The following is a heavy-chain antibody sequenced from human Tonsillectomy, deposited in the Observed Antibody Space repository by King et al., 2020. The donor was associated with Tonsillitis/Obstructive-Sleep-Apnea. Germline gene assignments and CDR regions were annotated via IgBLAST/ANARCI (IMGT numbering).Heavy chain of an antibody. D-gene: IGHD2-2*01. Sequence: VQLVQSGGGLVKPGGSLRLSCAASGFTFSNAWMSWVRQAPGKGLEWVGRIKSKNDGGTTDYAAPVKGRFTISRDDSKNTLYLQMNSLKTEDTAVYYCTTEHAPSDIVVVPAAIHYYYYYMDVWGKGTTVTVSS. CDR1: GFTFSNAW. CDR3: TTEHAPSDIVVVPAAIHYYYYYMDV. V-gene: IGHV3-15*01. J-gene: IGHJ6*03. CDR2: IKSKNDGGTT.